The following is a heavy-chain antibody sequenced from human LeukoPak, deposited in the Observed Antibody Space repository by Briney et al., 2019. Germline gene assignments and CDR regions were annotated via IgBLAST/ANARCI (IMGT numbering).Heavy chain of an antibody. CDR3: SKGTWFGDPNWFDP. CDR1: GFTFSSYA. D-gene: IGHD3-10*01. J-gene: IGHJ5*02. V-gene: IGHV3-23*01. Sequence: GGSLRLSCAASGFTFSSYAMSWVRQAPGKGLEWLSAMSGSGGSTYYADSVKGRFTISRDNSKNTLYLQMNSLRAEDTAVYYCSKGTWFGDPNWFDPWGQGTLVTVSS. CDR2: MSGSGGST.